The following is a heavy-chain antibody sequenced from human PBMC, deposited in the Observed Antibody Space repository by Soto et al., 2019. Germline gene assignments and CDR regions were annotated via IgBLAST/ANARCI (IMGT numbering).Heavy chain of an antibody. CDR1: GFTFSSYS. CDR2: ISSSSSYI. V-gene: IGHV3-21*01. D-gene: IGHD4-17*01. CDR3: ARSGSTVTSDVDY. Sequence: EVQLVESGGGLVKPGGSLRLSCAASGFTFSSYSMNWVRQAPGKGLEWVSSISSSSSYIYYADSVKGRFTISRDNAKNSLYLQMNSLRAEDTAVYYCARSGSTVTSDVDYWGQRTLVTVSS. J-gene: IGHJ4*02.